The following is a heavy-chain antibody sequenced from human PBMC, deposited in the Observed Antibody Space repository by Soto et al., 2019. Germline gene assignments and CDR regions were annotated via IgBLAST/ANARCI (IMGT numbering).Heavy chain of an antibody. CDR2: INPNSGGT. J-gene: IGHJ6*02. V-gene: IGHV1-2*04. CDR3: ARERPRITMVRGVRNYYGMDV. D-gene: IGHD3-10*01. CDR1: GYTFTGYY. Sequence: ASVKVSCKASGYTFTGYYMHWVRQAPGQGLEWMGWINPNSGGTNYAQKFQGWVTMTRDTSISTAYMELSRLRSDDTAVYYCARERPRITMVRGVRNYYGMDVWGQGTTVTVS.